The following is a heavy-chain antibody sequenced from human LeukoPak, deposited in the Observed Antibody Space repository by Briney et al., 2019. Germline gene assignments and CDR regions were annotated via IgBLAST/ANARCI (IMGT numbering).Heavy chain of an antibody. Sequence: ASVKVSCKASGYTFTDYYMHWVRQAPGQGLEWMGWINPNSGGTNYAQKFQGRVTMTTDTPTSTAYMDLRSLKSDDTAVYYCAVHDFYSGGYHFDYWGQGTLVTVSS. CDR3: AVHDFYSGGYHFDY. D-gene: IGHD3-3*01. CDR2: INPNSGGT. J-gene: IGHJ4*02. CDR1: GYTFTDYY. V-gene: IGHV1-2*02.